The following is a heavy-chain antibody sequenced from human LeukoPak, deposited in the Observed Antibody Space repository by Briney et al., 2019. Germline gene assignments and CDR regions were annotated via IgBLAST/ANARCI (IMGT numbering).Heavy chain of an antibody. CDR1: RYTFTGYY. CDR3: ARVLRRQQLVRFFDY. Sequence: ASVKVSCKAPRYTFTGYYMHWVRQAPGQGLEWMAWINPNSGGTNYAQKFQGRVTMTRDTSISTAYMELSRLRSDDTAVYYCARVLRRQQLVRFFDYWGQGTLVTVSS. D-gene: IGHD6-13*01. CDR2: INPNSGGT. V-gene: IGHV1-2*02. J-gene: IGHJ4*02.